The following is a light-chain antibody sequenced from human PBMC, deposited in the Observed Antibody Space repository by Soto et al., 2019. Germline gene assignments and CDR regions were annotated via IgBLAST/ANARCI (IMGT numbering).Light chain of an antibody. CDR3: QQYYSTPS. CDR1: QTVSSS. V-gene: IGKV3-11*01. CDR2: EAS. J-gene: IGKJ2*01. Sequence: EIVLTQSPATLSLSPGERATLSCRASQTVSSSLAWYQQKPGQAPRLLIYEASNRATGIPARFSGSGSGADFTLTISSLEPEDVAVYYCQQYYSTPSFGQGTKLEIK.